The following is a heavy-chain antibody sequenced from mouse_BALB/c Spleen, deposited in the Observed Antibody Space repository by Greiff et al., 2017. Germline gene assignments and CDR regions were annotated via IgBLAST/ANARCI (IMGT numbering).Heavy chain of an antibody. CDR3: AREDYGSSYDYAMDY. Sequence: EVQLVESGGGLVKPGGSLKLSCAASGFTFSSYAMSWVRQSPEKRLEWVAEISSGGSYTYYPDTVTGRFTISRDNAKNTLYLEMSSLRSEDTAMYYCAREDYGSSYDYAMDYWGQGTSVTVSS. CDR1: GFTFSSYA. CDR2: ISSGGSYT. D-gene: IGHD1-1*01. J-gene: IGHJ4*01. V-gene: IGHV5-9-4*01.